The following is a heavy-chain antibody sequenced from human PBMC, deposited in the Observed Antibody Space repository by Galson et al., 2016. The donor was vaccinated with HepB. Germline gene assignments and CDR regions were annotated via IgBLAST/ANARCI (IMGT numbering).Heavy chain of an antibody. CDR1: GDSISNYY. J-gene: IGHJ3*01. D-gene: IGHD2-21*01. Sequence: SETLSLTCTVSGDSISNYYCSWIRQPPGKALEWIGYSFYSGSTDYNSSLKSRVTISVDTSKNQFSLKLSSVTAADTDMYYCATTYCCGDCYHVYAFDFWGQGTMVTVSS. CDR3: ATTYCCGDCYHVYAFDF. CDR2: SFYSGST. V-gene: IGHV4-59*01.